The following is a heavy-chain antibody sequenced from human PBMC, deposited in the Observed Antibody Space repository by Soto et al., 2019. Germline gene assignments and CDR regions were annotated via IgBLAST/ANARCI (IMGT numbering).Heavy chain of an antibody. V-gene: IGHV3-33*01. CDR1: GFTFSSYG. J-gene: IGHJ6*03. CDR2: IWYDGSNK. Sequence: GGSLRLSCAASGFTFSSYGMHWVRQAPGKGLEWVAVIWYDGSNKYYADSVKGRFTISRDNSKNTLYLQMNSLRAEDTAVYYCARDGPYCTNGVCQYYYYYMDVWGKGTTVTVSS. D-gene: IGHD2-8*01. CDR3: ARDGPYCTNGVCQYYYYYMDV.